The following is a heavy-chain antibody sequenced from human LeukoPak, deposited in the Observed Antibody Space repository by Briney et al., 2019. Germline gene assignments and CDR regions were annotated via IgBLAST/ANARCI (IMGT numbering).Heavy chain of an antibody. D-gene: IGHD3-10*01. J-gene: IGHJ4*02. CDR1: GFTFSRYE. CDR3: ARSPNYKGYFDY. Sequence: GGSLRLSCAASGFTFSRYEMNWVRQAPGKGLEWVSYISSFSSTIYYADSVMGRFTISRDNAKNSLYLQMNSLRAEDTAVYYCARSPNYKGYFDYWGQGTLVTVSS. CDR2: ISSFSSTI. V-gene: IGHV3-48*03.